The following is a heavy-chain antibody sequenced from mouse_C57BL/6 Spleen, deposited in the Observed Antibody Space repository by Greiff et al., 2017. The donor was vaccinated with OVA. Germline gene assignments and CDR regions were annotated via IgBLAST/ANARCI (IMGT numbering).Heavy chain of an antibody. Sequence: EVKLQESGPGMVKPSQSLSLTCTVTGYSITSGYDWHWIRHFPGNKLEWMGYISYSGSTNYNPSLKSRISITHDTSKNHFFLKLNSVTTEDTATYYCARDGGSGYAAWFAYWGQGTLVTVSA. CDR2: ISYSGST. V-gene: IGHV3-1*01. CDR3: ARDGGSGYAAWFAY. D-gene: IGHD3-2*02. J-gene: IGHJ3*01. CDR1: GYSITSGYD.